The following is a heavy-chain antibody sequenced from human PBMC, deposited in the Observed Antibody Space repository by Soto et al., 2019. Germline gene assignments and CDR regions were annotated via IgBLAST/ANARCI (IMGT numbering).Heavy chain of an antibody. Sequence: GGSLRLSCAASGFTFSIYAMSWVRQAPGKGLEWVSLIIGNGVSTDYADSVKGRFTISRDNPQNTLWLQMNSLRGDDTAVYYCVKGYWAQSPDPDYWGQGTLVTVSS. J-gene: IGHJ4*02. V-gene: IGHV3-23*01. CDR1: GFTFSIYA. D-gene: IGHD3-10*01. CDR2: IIGNGVST. CDR3: VKGYWAQSPDPDY.